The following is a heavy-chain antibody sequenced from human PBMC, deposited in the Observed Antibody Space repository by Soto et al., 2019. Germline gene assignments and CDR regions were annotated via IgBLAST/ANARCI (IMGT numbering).Heavy chain of an antibody. Sequence: GGSLRLSCAASGFTFSSYWMHWVRQAPGKGLVWVSRVNNDGTNTNYADSVKGRFTISRDNAKNTLYLQMNSLRAEDTALYYCARANRGSAFDIWGQGTTVTVSS. CDR2: VNNDGTNT. CDR3: ARANRGSAFDI. V-gene: IGHV3-74*01. CDR1: GFTFSSYW. D-gene: IGHD1-26*01. J-gene: IGHJ3*02.